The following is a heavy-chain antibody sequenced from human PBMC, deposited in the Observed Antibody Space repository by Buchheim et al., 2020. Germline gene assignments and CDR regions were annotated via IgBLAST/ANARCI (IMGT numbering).Heavy chain of an antibody. CDR2: INHSGST. J-gene: IGHJ4*02. CDR3: AFRRGYSYGFDY. CDR1: GGSFSGYY. Sequence: QVQLQQWGAGLLKPSETLSLTCAVYGGSFSGYYWSWIRQPPGKGLEWIGEINHSGSTNYNPSLKSRVTTSVDTSKNQFSLKLSSVTAADTAVYYCAFRRGYSYGFDYWGQGTL. V-gene: IGHV4-34*01. D-gene: IGHD5-18*01.